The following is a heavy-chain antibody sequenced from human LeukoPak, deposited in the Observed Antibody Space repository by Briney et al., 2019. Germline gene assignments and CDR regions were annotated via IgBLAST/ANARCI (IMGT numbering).Heavy chain of an antibody. CDR1: GGSFSGYY. CDR3: ARSRGYYGSGRNDY. D-gene: IGHD3-10*01. CDR2: INHSGST. Sequence: SETLSLTCVVYGGSFSGYYWSWIRQPPGKGLEWIGEINHSGSTNYNPSLKSRVTISVDTSKNQFSLKLSSVTAADTAVYYCARSRGYYGSGRNDYWGQGTLDTVSS. J-gene: IGHJ4*02. V-gene: IGHV4-34*01.